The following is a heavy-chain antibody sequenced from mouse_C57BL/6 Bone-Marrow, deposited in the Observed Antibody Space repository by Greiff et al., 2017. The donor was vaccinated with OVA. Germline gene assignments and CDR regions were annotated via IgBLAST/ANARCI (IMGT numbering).Heavy chain of an antibody. D-gene: IGHD1-1*01. Sequence: EVQLQQSGPELVKPGASVKISCKASGYTFTDYYMNWVKQSHGKSLEWIGDINPNNGGTSYNQKFKGKATLTVDKSSSTACMELRSLTSEDSAVKYCARGAYYEGYGGRGTALTVTS. CDR3: ARGAYYEGY. CDR2: INPNNGGT. J-gene: IGHJ2*01. CDR1: GYTFTDYY. V-gene: IGHV1-26*01.